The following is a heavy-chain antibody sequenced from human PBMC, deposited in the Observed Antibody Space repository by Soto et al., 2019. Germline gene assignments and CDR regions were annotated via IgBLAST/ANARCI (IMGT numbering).Heavy chain of an antibody. Sequence: RASVKVSCKASGYTFITNGITWVRQAPGQGREWMGWISAYNGNTNYAQKFQDRVTMTTDTSTSTAYMELRSLRSDDTAVYYCARGEGAYYVDNWGQGTLVTVSS. J-gene: IGHJ4*02. CDR2: ISAYNGNT. CDR3: ARGEGAYYVDN. CDR1: GYTFITNG. V-gene: IGHV1-18*01.